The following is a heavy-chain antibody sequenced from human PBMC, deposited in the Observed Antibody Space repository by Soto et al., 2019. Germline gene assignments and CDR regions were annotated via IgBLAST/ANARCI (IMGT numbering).Heavy chain of an antibody. V-gene: IGHV1-2*02. Sequence: QVQLVQSGAEVKKPGASVKVSCKSSGYSFTGYYMHWVRQAPGQGLDWMGWINPNSGGTNYAQKFPGRVTITRDTSISTAYMELRRLRSDDWAVYYCASDGTRPPSRGGSITTKKNLYDPWGQVTLVTVSS. J-gene: IGHJ5*02. D-gene: IGHD2-2*01. CDR2: INPNSGGT. CDR3: ASDGTRPPSRGGSITTKKNLYDP. CDR1: GYSFTGYY.